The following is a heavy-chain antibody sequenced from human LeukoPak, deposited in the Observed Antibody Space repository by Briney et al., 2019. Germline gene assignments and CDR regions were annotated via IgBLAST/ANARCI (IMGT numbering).Heavy chain of an antibody. Sequence: GGSLRLSCAASGFTFSSYSMNWVRQAPGKGLEWVSVIYSGGSTYYADSVKGRFTISRDNSKNTLYLQMNSLRAEDTAVYYCARDRNYGGNRFDYWGQGTLVTVSS. CDR1: GFTFSSYS. D-gene: IGHD4-23*01. J-gene: IGHJ4*02. V-gene: IGHV3-66*02. CDR2: IYSGGST. CDR3: ARDRNYGGNRFDY.